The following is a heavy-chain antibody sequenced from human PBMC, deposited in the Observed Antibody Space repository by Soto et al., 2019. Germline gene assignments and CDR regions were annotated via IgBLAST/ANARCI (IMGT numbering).Heavy chain of an antibody. Sequence: ASVKVSCKASGYTFTSYGISWVRQAPGQGLEWMGWISAYNGNTNYAQKLQGRVTMTTDTSTSTAYMELRSLRSDDTAVYYCAGSLRYFDFYAFDIWGQGTMVTVSS. CDR1: GYTFTSYG. V-gene: IGHV1-18*01. CDR3: AGSLRYFDFYAFDI. J-gene: IGHJ3*02. CDR2: ISAYNGNT. D-gene: IGHD3-9*01.